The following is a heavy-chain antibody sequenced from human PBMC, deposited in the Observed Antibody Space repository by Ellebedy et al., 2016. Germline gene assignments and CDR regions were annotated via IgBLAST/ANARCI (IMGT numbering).Heavy chain of an antibody. CDR3: AKGEVPAAPEESIYWGYFVDY. CDR2: ISWDGGST. V-gene: IGHV3-43*01. D-gene: IGHD2-2*01. J-gene: IGHJ4*02. Sequence: GGSLRLSCAASGFTFDDYTMHWVRQAPGKGLEWVSLISWDGGSTYYADSVKGRFTISRDNSKNSLYLQMNSLRTEDTALYYCAKGEVPAAPEESIYWGYFVDYWGQGTLVTVSS. CDR1: GFTFDDYT.